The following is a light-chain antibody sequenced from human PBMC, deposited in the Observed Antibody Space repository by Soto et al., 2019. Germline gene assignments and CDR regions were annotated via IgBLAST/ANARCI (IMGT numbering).Light chain of an antibody. Sequence: EIVLTQSPGTLSLSLGERATLSCRASQSVNNNYLTWYQQKPGQAPRLLIYGASTRATGIPDRFSGSGSGTDFTFTISRLEPEDFAVYYCQQYGNSPSWTFGQGTKVEIK. CDR2: GAS. CDR3: QQYGNSPSWT. CDR1: QSVNNNY. V-gene: IGKV3-20*01. J-gene: IGKJ1*01.